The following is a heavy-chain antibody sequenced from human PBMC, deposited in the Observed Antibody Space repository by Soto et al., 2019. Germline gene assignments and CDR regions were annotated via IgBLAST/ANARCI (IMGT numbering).Heavy chain of an antibody. J-gene: IGHJ6*02. CDR1: GVSISSGGYY. V-gene: IGHV4-31*03. CDR3: ARGGLGYCSGGSCYSAELSRYYYGMDV. CDR2: IYYSGST. D-gene: IGHD2-15*01. Sequence: QVQLQESGPGLVKPSQTLSLTCTVSGVSISSGGYYWSWSRQHPGKGLEWIGYIYYSGSTYYNPSLKSRITISVDTSKNQFSLKLSSVTAADTAVYYCARGGLGYCSGGSCYSAELSRYYYGMDVWGQGTTVTVSS.